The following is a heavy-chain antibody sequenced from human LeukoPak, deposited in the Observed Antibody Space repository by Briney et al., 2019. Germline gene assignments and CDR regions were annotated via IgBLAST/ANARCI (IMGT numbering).Heavy chain of an antibody. CDR3: ARTRWLQSLFDY. D-gene: IGHD5-24*01. CDR1: GGSFSGYY. Sequence: PSETLSLTCAVYGGSFSGYYWSWIRQPPGKGLEWIGEINHSGSTNYNPSLKSRVTISVDTSKNQFSLKLRPVTAADTAVYYCARTRWLQSLFDYWGQGTLVTVSS. CDR2: INHSGST. J-gene: IGHJ4*02. V-gene: IGHV4-34*01.